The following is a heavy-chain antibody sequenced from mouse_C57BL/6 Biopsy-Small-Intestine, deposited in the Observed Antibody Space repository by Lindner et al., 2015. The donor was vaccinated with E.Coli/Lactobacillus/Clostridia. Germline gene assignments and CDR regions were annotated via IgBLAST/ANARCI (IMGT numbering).Heavy chain of an antibody. Sequence: VQLQESGTVLARPGASVKMSCKTSGYTFTTYWMHWVKQRPGQGLEWIGATYPGNSDATYNQKFKGKAKLTAVTSASTSYMELSSLTNEDSAVYYCTSDGYYSWFAYWGQGTLVTVSA. D-gene: IGHD2-3*01. CDR1: GYTFTTYW. CDR3: TSDGYYSWFAY. V-gene: IGHV1-5*01. CDR2: TYPGNSDA. J-gene: IGHJ3*01.